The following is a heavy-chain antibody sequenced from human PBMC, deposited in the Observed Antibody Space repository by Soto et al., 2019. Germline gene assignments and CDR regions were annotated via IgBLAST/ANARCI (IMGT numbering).Heavy chain of an antibody. V-gene: IGHV1-46*01. J-gene: IGHJ6*02. CDR1: GYTFTSYY. CDR2: INPSGGST. CDR3: ARDRVGATSGGNYYYYYGMDV. Sequence: GASVKVSCKASGYTFTSYYMHWVRQAPGQGLEWMGIINPSGGSTSYAQKFQGRVTMTRDTSTSTVYMELSSLRSEDTAVYYCARDRVGATSGGNYYYYYGMDVWGQGTTVTVSS. D-gene: IGHD1-26*01.